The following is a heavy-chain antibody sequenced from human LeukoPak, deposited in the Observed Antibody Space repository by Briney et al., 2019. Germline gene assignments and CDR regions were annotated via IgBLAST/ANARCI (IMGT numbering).Heavy chain of an antibody. D-gene: IGHD3-22*01. CDR1: GFTFSSHW. CDR3: TTDHITMIVVGG. J-gene: IGHJ4*02. CDR2: IKSKTDGGTT. V-gene: IGHV3-15*01. Sequence: AGGSLRLTCAASGFTFSSHWMSWVRQAPGKGLEWVGRIKSKTDGGTTDYAAPVKGRFTISRDDSKNTLYLQMNSLKTEDTAVYYCTTDHITMIVVGGWGQGTLVTVSS.